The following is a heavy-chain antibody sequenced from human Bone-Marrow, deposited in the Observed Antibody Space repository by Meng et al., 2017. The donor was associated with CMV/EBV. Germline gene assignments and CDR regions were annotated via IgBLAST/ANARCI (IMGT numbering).Heavy chain of an antibody. Sequence: ASVKVSCKASGYTFTSYDINWVRQATGQGLEWMGWMNPNSGNTGYAQKFQGRVTMTRNTSISTAYMELSRLRSEDTAVYYCARVEYSSSSGRNRNYYYYYGMDVWGQGTTVTFSS. D-gene: IGHD6-6*01. CDR1: GYTFTSYD. CDR3: ARVEYSSSSGRNRNYYYYYGMDV. J-gene: IGHJ6*02. CDR2: MNPNSGNT. V-gene: IGHV1-8*01.